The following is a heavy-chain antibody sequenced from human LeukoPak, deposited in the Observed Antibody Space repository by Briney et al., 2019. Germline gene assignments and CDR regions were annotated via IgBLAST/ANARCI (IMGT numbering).Heavy chain of an antibody. CDR1: GGSISSYY. Sequence: PSETLSLTCTISGGSISSYYWGWVRQPPGKGLEWIGHAFYSGETDYNPSPESRATISLHTSKNQISLRLSSLTAADTAVYYCARYGGSAWYVHYWGQGTLVTVTS. V-gene: IGHV4-59*08. D-gene: IGHD6-13*01. CDR2: AFYSGET. J-gene: IGHJ4*02. CDR3: ARYGGSAWYVHY.